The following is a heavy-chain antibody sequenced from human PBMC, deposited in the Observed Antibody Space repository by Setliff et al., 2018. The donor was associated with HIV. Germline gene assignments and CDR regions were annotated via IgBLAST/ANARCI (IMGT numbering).Heavy chain of an antibody. CDR3: ASMERGSGFSNRNYFDY. J-gene: IGHJ4*02. D-gene: IGHD6-19*01. Sequence: SETLSLTCTASGGSISSHYWSWIRLPPGKGLEWIGTIYYNGNTNYNPSLKSRVAISVDTSKNLFSLKMNSVTPADTAVYYCASMERGSGFSNRNYFDYWGQGTLVTVSS. CDR2: IYYNGNT. V-gene: IGHV4-59*11. CDR1: GGSISSHY.